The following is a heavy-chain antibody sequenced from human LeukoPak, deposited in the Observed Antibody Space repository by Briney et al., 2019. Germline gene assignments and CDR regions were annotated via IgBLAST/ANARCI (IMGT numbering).Heavy chain of an antibody. CDR2: ISGSGGST. CDR3: ARDRYSHSGNNWFDP. J-gene: IGHJ5*02. Sequence: PGGSLRLSCAASGFTFSSYAMSWVRQAPGKGLEWVSAISGSGGSTYYADSVKGRFTISRDNSKNTLYLQMNSLRLEDTAVYYCARDRYSHSGNNWFDPWGQGTLVTVSS. CDR1: GFTFSSYA. V-gene: IGHV3-23*01. D-gene: IGHD3-10*01.